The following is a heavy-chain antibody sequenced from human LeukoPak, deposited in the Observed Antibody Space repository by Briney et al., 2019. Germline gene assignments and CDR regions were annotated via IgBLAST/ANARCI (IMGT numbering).Heavy chain of an antibody. V-gene: IGHV3-43*02. J-gene: IGHJ4*02. Sequence: GASLKISCAASGFMFDDYAMHWVRQVPGRGLEWVSLISGDGVSSFADSVKGRFTISRDNNNSSLSLQMRRLTTEDTAFYYCVREQFSHTSNYFDNWGQGILVTVSS. D-gene: IGHD5-24*01. CDR1: GFMFDDYA. CDR2: ISGDGVS. CDR3: VREQFSHTSNYFDN.